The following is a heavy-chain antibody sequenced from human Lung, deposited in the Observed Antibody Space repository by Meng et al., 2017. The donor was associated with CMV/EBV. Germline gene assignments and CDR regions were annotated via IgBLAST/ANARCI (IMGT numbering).Heavy chain of an antibody. V-gene: IGHV4-31*03. J-gene: IGHJ4*02. D-gene: IGHD3-22*01. CDR1: GGSINSGGYY. Sequence: TLSLXXTVSGGSINSGGYYWSWIRQHPGKGLEWIGHIYHSGTTSYNPSLKSRVSISVDTSKKQFSLKLSSTTAADTAVYYCARAQYYYDSSAFFEYWGQGAXVTVSS. CDR2: IYHSGTT. CDR3: ARAQYYYDSSAFFEY.